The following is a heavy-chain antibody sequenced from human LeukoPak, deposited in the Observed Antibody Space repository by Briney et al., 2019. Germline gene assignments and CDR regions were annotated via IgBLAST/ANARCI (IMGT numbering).Heavy chain of an antibody. CDR1: GFTFSSYS. V-gene: IGHV3-23*01. D-gene: IGHD3-10*01. J-gene: IGHJ4*02. Sequence: PGGSLRLSCAASGFTFSSYSMNWVRQAPGKGLEWVSAISGSGGSTYYADSVEGRFTISRDNSKNTLYLQMNSLRAEDTAVYYCAKSRYGSGSYCDYWGQGTLVTVSS. CDR3: AKSRYGSGSYCDY. CDR2: ISGSGGST.